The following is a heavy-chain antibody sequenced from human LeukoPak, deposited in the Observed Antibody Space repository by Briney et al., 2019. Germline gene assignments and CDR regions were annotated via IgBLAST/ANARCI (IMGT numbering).Heavy chain of an antibody. J-gene: IGHJ4*02. D-gene: IGHD3-22*01. CDR1: GFTFSDHY. CDR2: ISSTSRYT. CDR3: ASSSTSGYYDFDY. Sequence: GGSLRLSCAASGFTFSDHYMSWIREAPGKGLEWLSYISSTSRYTNYADSVKGRFTISRDNAKSSLYLHMNSLRAEDTAVYYCASSSTSGYYDFDYWGQGTLVTVSS. V-gene: IGHV3-11*06.